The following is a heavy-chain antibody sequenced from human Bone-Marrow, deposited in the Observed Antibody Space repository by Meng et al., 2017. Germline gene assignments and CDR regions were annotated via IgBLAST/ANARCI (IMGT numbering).Heavy chain of an antibody. D-gene: IGHD6-19*01. CDR2: ISSSSSYI. V-gene: IGHV3-21*04. J-gene: IGHJ4*02. CDR3: ARDIRAVAGTLSPVFDY. CDR1: GFTFSSYS. Sequence: GGSLRLSCAASGFTFSSYSMNWVRQAPGKGLEWVSSISSSSSYIYYADSVKGRFTISRDNAKNSLYLQMNSLKAEDTAVYYCARDIRAVAGTLSPVFDYWGQGTLVTVSS.